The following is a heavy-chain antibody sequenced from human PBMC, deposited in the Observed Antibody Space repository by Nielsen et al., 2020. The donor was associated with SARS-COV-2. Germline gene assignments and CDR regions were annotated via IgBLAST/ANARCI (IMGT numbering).Heavy chain of an antibody. CDR2: IKQDGSEK. D-gene: IGHD2-2*01. Sequence: GGSLRLSCAASGFTFSSYCMSWVRQAPGKGLEWVANIKQDGSEKYYVDSVKGRFTISRDNAKNSLYLQMNSLRAEDTAVYYCARGGSVYCSSTSCQGFDYWGQGTLVTVSS. V-gene: IGHV3-7*01. CDR3: ARGGSVYCSSTSCQGFDY. J-gene: IGHJ4*02. CDR1: GFTFSSYC.